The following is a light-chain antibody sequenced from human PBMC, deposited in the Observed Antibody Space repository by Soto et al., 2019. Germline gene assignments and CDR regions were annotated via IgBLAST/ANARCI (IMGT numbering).Light chain of an antibody. CDR1: QSFSSY. CDR3: QQRSNWPPSIT. J-gene: IGKJ5*01. Sequence: EIVLPQSPATLSLSPGERATLSCRASQSFSSYLAWYQQRPGQAPRLLIYDASNRATGIPARFSGSGSGTDFTLNISSLEPEDFAVYYCQQRSNWPPSITFGQGTRLEIK. CDR2: DAS. V-gene: IGKV3-11*01.